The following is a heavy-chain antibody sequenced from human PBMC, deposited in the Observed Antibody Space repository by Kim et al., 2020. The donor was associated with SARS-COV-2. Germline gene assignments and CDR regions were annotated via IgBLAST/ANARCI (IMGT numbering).Heavy chain of an antibody. CDR2: IDGTAGGT. CDR1: GFTFSNYA. V-gene: IGHV3-23*01. CDR3: AKKAVRVSPGNYFDS. J-gene: IGHJ4*02. Sequence: GGSLRLSCAASGFTFSNYAMNWVRQAPGKGLEWVSAIDGTAGGTYYADSVKGRFTISRDNSRNTLFLQMNSLRAEDTAVYFCAKKAVRVSPGNYFDSWGQGILVTVSS. D-gene: IGHD3-10*01.